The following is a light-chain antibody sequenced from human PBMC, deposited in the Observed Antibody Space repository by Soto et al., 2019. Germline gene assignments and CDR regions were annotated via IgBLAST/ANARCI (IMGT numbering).Light chain of an antibody. CDR2: DAF. J-gene: IGKJ4*01. CDR1: RSIGTS. CDR3: QQRASWPPFT. V-gene: IGKV3-11*01. Sequence: EVVLTQSPATLSLSPGESATLSCRASRSIGTSLAWYQHRPGQPPRLLIYDAFNRATGIPARFSGGGSGTDFTLTITSLAPEDFAVYYCQQRASWPPFTFGGGTKVDIK.